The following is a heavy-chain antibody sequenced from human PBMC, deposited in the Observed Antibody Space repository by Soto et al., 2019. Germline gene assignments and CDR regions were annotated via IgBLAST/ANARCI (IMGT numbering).Heavy chain of an antibody. CDR2: TYYRSKWYN. CDR1: GDSVSSNSAA. D-gene: IGHD3-16*02. CDR3: ARATPGVYVSGSYRSDAFDI. J-gene: IGHJ3*02. Sequence: SQTLSLTCAISGDSVSSNSAAWNWIRQSPSRGLEWLGRTYYRSKWYNDYAVSVKSRITINPDTSKNQFSLQLNSVTPEDTAVYYCARATPGVYVSGSYRSDAFDIWGQGAMVTVSS. V-gene: IGHV6-1*01.